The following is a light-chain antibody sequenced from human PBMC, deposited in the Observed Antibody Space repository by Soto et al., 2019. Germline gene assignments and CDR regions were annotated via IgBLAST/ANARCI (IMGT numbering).Light chain of an antibody. Sequence: VMTQSPTTLSVSPGETVTLSCRASHSVGSNLAWYHQNPGQAPRLLIYGASTRATGVPARFSGSGSATRFTLTIRNPQTEDFGFYYCPQHKQWPVASGGGNTVEIK. CDR2: GAS. CDR1: HSVGSN. V-gene: IGKV3-15*01. CDR3: PQHKQWPVA. J-gene: IGKJ4*01.